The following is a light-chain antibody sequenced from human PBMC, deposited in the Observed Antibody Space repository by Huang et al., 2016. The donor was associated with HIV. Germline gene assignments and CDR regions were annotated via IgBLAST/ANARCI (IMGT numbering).Light chain of an antibody. CDR1: QSVSSN. V-gene: IGKV3-15*01. J-gene: IGKJ2*01. Sequence: EIVMTQSPATLSASPGERVALSCRASQSVSSNLAWFQQKPGQPPRLLIYGASTRATGIPRRFRGSGSETEFTLTINSLQSEDFAFYYCQQYNNWPPDPTFGQGTRLDI. CDR2: GAS. CDR3: QQYNNWPPDPT.